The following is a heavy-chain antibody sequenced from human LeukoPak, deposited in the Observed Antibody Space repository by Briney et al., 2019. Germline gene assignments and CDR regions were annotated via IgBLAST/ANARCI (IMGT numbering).Heavy chain of an antibody. D-gene: IGHD4/OR15-4a*01. Sequence: NPSETLSLTCAVFGGSISSGGYSWSWIRQPPGKGLEWIGYIYHSGSTYYNPSLKSRVTISVDRSKNQFSLKLSSVTAADTAVYYCARGTIDYGMDVWGQGTTATVSS. J-gene: IGHJ6*02. CDR2: IYHSGST. V-gene: IGHV4-30-2*01. CDR3: ARGTIDYGMDV. CDR1: GGSISSGGYS.